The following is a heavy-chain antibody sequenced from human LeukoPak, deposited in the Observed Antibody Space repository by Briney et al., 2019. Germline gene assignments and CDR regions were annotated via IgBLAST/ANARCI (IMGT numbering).Heavy chain of an antibody. D-gene: IGHD1-1*01. Sequence: GGSLRLSCAASGFTFSSYTMTWARQAPGKGLEWVSTISGGGASTFYADSVKGRFTISRDNSKNTLYLQLNSLRAEDTAVYYCAKDAYQSGTTGLRAFDIWGQGTKVTVSS. V-gene: IGHV3-23*01. CDR3: AKDAYQSGTTGLRAFDI. J-gene: IGHJ3*02. CDR1: GFTFSSYT. CDR2: ISGGGAST.